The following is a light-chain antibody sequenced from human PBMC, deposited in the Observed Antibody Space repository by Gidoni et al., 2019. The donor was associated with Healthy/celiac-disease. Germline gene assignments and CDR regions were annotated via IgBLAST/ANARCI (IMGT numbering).Light chain of an antibody. CDR1: QSIRSY. CDR2: AAS. CDR3: QQSYSTPRSYT. V-gene: IGKV1-39*01. J-gene: IGKJ2*01. Sequence: DIQMTQSPSSLSASVGDRVTITCRASQSIRSYLNWYQQKPGKAPKLLIYAASSLQSGVPSRFSGSGSGTDFTLTISSLQPEDFATYYCQQSYSTPRSYTFGQGTKLEIK.